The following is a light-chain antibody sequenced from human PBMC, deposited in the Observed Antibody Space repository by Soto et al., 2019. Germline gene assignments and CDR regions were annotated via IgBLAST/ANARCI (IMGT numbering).Light chain of an antibody. CDR2: GAS. CDR1: QSVSTN. Sequence: VLTQSPATLSLSPGERASLSCRASQSVSTNLAWYQQKPGQAPSLLIYGASTRATGIPARFSGSGSATEFTLTISSLQYEDFAVYYCQQYNDWPPRTVGQGTKVESK. V-gene: IGKV3D-15*01. CDR3: QQYNDWPPRT. J-gene: IGKJ1*01.